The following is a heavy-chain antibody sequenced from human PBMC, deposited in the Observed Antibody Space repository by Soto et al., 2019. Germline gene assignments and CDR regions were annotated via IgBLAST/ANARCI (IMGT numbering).Heavy chain of an antibody. CDR2: LYNDERT. V-gene: IGHV4-4*07. CDR1: GDSVSSHY. Sequence: PSETLSLTCTVSGDSVSSHYWSWIRQPAGKGLEWLGRLYNDERTNYNPSLKSRVTMSMDTSKNQFSLKLTSVTAADPAVYFCAREPLAHSYFDFWGQGILVTAPQ. CDR3: AREPLAHSYFDF. J-gene: IGHJ4*02.